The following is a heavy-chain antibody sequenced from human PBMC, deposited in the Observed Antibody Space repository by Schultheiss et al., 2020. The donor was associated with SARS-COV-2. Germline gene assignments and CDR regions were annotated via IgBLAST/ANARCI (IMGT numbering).Heavy chain of an antibody. CDR2: IRSSGRDI. CDR3: VRESITGDRDFDC. D-gene: IGHD7-27*01. V-gene: IGHV3-21*01. Sequence: GGSLRLSCAASGFTFGSYNMHWVRQAPGKGLEFVASIRSSGRDIYYADSMQGRFTVSRDNANNSLYLQMHSLRVEDTAVYYCVRESITGDRDFDCWGQGTLVTVSS. CDR1: GFTFGSYN. J-gene: IGHJ4*02.